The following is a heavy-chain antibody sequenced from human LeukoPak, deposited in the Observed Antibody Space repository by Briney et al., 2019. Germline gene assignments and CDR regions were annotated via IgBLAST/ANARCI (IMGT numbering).Heavy chain of an antibody. V-gene: IGHV4-59*01. J-gene: IGHJ4*02. CDR1: GGSINRYY. D-gene: IGHD6-13*01. CDR2: IYYSGST. CDR3: ARVSSSSWFAPFDY. Sequence: PSETLSLTCTVSGGSINRYYWTWIRQPPGKGLEWIGYIYYSGSTNYNPSLKNRVTISVDTPKNQFSLELSSVTAADTAVYYCARVSSSSWFAPFDYWGQGTLVTVSS.